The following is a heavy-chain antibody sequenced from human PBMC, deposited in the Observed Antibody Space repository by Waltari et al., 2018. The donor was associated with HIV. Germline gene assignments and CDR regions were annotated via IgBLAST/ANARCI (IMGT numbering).Heavy chain of an antibody. Sequence: QVQLVESEGGLVEPGGSLILSCAVSGFTFSDYYMSWIRQAPGKGVEWVSNISGSGGTKYYGDAVKGRFTISRDNAKNSLYLQMSSLRAGDTAVYFCARTTEYYFDYWGQGTLVTVSS. CDR3: ARTTEYYFDY. V-gene: IGHV3-11*04. CDR2: ISGSGGTK. D-gene: IGHD4-17*01. J-gene: IGHJ4*02. CDR1: GFTFSDYY.